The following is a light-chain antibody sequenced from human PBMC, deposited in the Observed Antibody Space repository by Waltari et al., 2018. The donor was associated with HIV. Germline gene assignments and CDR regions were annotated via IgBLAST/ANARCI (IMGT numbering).Light chain of an antibody. J-gene: IGLJ2*01. CDR2: EVT. CDR1: SRGVGHQKL. CDR3: CSYGSSATFVV. V-gene: IGLV2-23*02. Sequence: QTALTRPASVSGSPRQSLTISCTETSRGVGHQKLVSRYQQYTGKAPKLLIYEVTKRPSGVSSRFSGSKSGNTASLTISDLQSEDEANYYCCSYGSSATFVVFGGGTRVTV.